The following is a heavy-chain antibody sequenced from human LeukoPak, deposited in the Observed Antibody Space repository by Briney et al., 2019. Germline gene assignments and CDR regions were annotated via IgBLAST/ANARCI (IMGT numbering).Heavy chain of an antibody. J-gene: IGHJ4*02. V-gene: IGHV4-34*01. D-gene: IGHD3-10*01. CDR2: INHSGST. Sequence: SETLSLTCAVYGGSFSGYYWSWIRQPPGKGLEWIGEINHSGSTNYNPSLKRRVTISVEKCKKEFSLKLNSVTAADTAVYFCTRHQTNNYGPGTPFDFWGPGTLVTVSS. CDR1: GGSFSGYY. CDR3: TRHQTNNYGPGTPFDF.